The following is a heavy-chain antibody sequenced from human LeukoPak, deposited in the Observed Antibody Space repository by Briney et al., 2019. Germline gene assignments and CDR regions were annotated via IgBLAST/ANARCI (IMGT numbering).Heavy chain of an antibody. CDR3: ARPRTRLAWFDP. CDR2: IYYSGRT. D-gene: IGHD6-19*01. CDR1: GGSISSYY. Sequence: SETLSLTCSVSGGSISSYYWSWIRQPPGKGLEWIGYIYYSGRTSYNPSLKSRVTISVDTSRNQFSLRLTSVTAADTAVYYCARPRTRLAWFDPWGQGTLVTVSS. V-gene: IGHV4-59*08. J-gene: IGHJ5*02.